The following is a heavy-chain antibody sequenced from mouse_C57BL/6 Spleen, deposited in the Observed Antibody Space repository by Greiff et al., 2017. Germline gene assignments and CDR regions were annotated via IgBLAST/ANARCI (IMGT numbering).Heavy chain of an antibody. CDR3: ARRAYSSSYSRYFDV. D-gene: IGHD1-1*01. Sequence: EVMLVESGGGLVKPGGSLKLSCAASGFTFSDYGMHWVRQAPEKGLEWVAYISSGSSTIYYADTVKGRFTISRDNAKNTLFLQMSSLRTEDTARYYCARRAYSSSYSRYFDVWGTGTTVTVSS. CDR2: ISSGSSTI. J-gene: IGHJ1*03. CDR1: GFTFSDYG. V-gene: IGHV5-17*01.